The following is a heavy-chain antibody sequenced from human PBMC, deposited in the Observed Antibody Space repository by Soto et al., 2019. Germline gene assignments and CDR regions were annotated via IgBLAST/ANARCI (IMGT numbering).Heavy chain of an antibody. D-gene: IGHD5-12*01. V-gene: IGHV1-69*13. CDR2: IIPIFGTA. CDR3: ARGYSGYDLTYYFDY. CDR1: GGTLSSYA. Sequence: GXSVKVSCKASGGTLSSYAISGVQQALEQGLEWMGWIIPIFGTANYAQKFQGRVTITADESTSTAYMELSSLRSEDTAVYYCARGYSGYDLTYYFDYWGQGTLVTVSS. J-gene: IGHJ4*02.